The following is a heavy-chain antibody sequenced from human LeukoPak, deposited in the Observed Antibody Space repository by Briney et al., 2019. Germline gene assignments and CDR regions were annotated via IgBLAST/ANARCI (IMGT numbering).Heavy chain of an antibody. D-gene: IGHD3-16*01. Sequence: GGSLRLSCAASGFTFSSYAMSWVRQAPGKGLEWVSSIPRSGGSTFYADSVEGRFTISRDNSKNTLYLQMNSLRVDDTAVYYCAKAPRFGDHAAEYFYYYMGVWGKGTTVTVPS. CDR3: AKAPRFGDHAAEYFYYYMGV. V-gene: IGHV3-23*01. CDR2: IPRSGGST. J-gene: IGHJ6*03. CDR1: GFTFSSYA.